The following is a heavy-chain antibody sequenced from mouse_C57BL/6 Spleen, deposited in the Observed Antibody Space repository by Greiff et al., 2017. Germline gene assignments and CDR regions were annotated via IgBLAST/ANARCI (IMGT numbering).Heavy chain of an antibody. V-gene: IGHV1-76*01. D-gene: IGHD1-1*01. CDR2: IYPGSGNT. J-gene: IGHJ1*03. Sequence: VQLQQSGAELVRPGASVKLSCKASGYTFTDYYINWVKQRPGQGLEWIARIYPGSGNTYYNEKFKGKATLTAEKSSSTAYMQLSSLTSEDSAVYFCARPGFTTVVDHWYFDVWGTGTTVTVSS. CDR3: ARPGFTTVVDHWYFDV. CDR1: GYTFTDYY.